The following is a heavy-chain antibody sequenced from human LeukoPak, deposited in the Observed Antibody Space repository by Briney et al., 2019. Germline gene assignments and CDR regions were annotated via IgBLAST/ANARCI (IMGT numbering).Heavy chain of an antibody. J-gene: IGHJ4*02. CDR3: ARDRGGYGLDY. CDR1: GFTFSSYG. D-gene: IGHD5-12*01. V-gene: IGHV3-33*01. CDR2: IWYDGSNK. Sequence: PGRSLRLSCAASGFTFSSYGMHWVRQAPGKGLEWVAVIWYDGSNKYYADSVKGRFTISRDNSKNTLYLQMNSLRAEDTAVYYCARDRGGYGLDYWGQGTLVTVSS.